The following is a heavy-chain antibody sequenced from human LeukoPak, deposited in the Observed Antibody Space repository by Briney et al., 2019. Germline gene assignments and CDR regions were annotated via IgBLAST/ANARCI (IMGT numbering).Heavy chain of an antibody. D-gene: IGHD3-3*01. J-gene: IGHJ6*02. CDR1: GYTFTSYG. CDR3: ARDPHNYDFWSAPTYGMDV. V-gene: IGHV1-18*01. Sequence: ASVKVSCKASGYTFTSYGISWVRQAPGQGLEWMGWISAYNGNTNYALKLQGRVTMTTDTSTSTAYMELRSLRSDDTAVYYCARDPHNYDFWSAPTYGMDVWGQGTTVTVSS. CDR2: ISAYNGNT.